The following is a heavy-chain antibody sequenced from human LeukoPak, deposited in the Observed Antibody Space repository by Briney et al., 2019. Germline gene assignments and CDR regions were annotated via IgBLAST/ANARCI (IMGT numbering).Heavy chain of an antibody. CDR3: ARVGCSSTSCYTKYFQH. Sequence: SETLSLTRAVYGGSFSGYYWSWIRQPPGKGLEWIGEINHSGSTNYNPSLKSRVTISVDTSKNQFSLKLSSVTAADTAVYYCARVGCSSTSCYTKYFQHWGQGTLVTVSS. J-gene: IGHJ1*01. CDR2: INHSGST. D-gene: IGHD2-2*02. CDR1: GGSFSGYY. V-gene: IGHV4-34*01.